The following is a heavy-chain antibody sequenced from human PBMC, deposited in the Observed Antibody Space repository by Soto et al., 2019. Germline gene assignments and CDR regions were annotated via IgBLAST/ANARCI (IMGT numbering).Heavy chain of an antibody. J-gene: IGHJ3*02. CDR3: AASGRDVLGYDYKDTEGLDI. CDR2: IIPLFNVA. Sequence: QVQLVQSGPEVKKPGSSVKVSCEASGGTFSNFAVNWVRQAPGQGLEWVGGIIPLFNVAKYAQKFEGRVTIVADDSTSTAYMGLSSLRSDDTAVYYWAASGRDVLGYDYKDTEGLDIWGQGTMVTVSS. CDR1: GGTFSNFA. V-gene: IGHV1-69*01. D-gene: IGHD4-4*01.